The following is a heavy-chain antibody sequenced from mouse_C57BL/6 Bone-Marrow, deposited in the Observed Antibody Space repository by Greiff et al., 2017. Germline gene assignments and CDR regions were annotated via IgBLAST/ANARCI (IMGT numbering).Heavy chain of an antibody. D-gene: IGHD1-1*01. Sequence: QVQLQQPGAELVKPGASVKLSCKASGYTFTSYWMQWVKQRPGQGLEWIGEIDPSDSYTNYNQQFKGKATLTVDTSSSTAYMQLSSLTSEDSAVYYCARRNLLLRLYAMDYWGQGTSVTVSS. CDR3: ARRNLLLRLYAMDY. J-gene: IGHJ4*01. V-gene: IGHV1-50*01. CDR1: GYTFTSYW. CDR2: IDPSDSYT.